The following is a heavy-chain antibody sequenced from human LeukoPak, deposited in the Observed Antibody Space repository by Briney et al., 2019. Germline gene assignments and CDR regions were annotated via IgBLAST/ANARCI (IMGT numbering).Heavy chain of an antibody. CDR3: ARLSAYYYGSYFYYYMDV. J-gene: IGHJ6*03. Sequence: GGSLRLSCAASGFTFDNYGMSWVRQAPGKGLEWVSHINWNGDTTDYADSVKGRFTISRDNAKNSVYLHMNSLRAEDTALYYCARLSAYYYGSYFYYYMDVWGKGTTVTVSS. CDR1: GFTFDNYG. CDR2: INWNGDTT. D-gene: IGHD3-10*01. V-gene: IGHV3-20*04.